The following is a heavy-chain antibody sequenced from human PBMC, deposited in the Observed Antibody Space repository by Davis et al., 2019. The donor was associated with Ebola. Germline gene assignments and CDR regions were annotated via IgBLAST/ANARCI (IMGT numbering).Heavy chain of an antibody. V-gene: IGHV3-9*01. CDR2: ISWNSGSI. Sequence: PGGSLRLSCAASGFTFDDYAMHWVRQAPGKGLEWVSGISWNSGSIGYADSVKGRFTISRDNAKNSLYLQMNSLRAEDTALYYCATVVSSGGVHWGQGTLVTVSS. CDR3: ATVVSSGGVH. D-gene: IGHD4-23*01. J-gene: IGHJ4*02. CDR1: GFTFDDYA.